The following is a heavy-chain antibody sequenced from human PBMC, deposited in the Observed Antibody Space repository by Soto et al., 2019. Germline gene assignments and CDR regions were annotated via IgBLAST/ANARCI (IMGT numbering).Heavy chain of an antibody. J-gene: IGHJ6*02. CDR3: ARGGLSRVRRVRGSNNMDV. Sequence: QVQLQESGPGLVKPSGTLSLTCAVSGGSINNNNWWSWVRQSPGKGLEWIGEIYHTGGTNYNPSLESRVTMLVDKSKNQISLKVTSVTATDTAVYYCARGGLSRVRRVRGSNNMDVWGQGTTVTVSS. CDR2: IYHTGGT. V-gene: IGHV4-4*02. CDR1: GGSINNNNW. D-gene: IGHD3-10*01.